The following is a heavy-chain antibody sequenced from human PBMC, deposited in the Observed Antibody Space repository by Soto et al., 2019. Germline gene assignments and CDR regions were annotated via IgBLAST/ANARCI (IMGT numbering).Heavy chain of an antibody. D-gene: IGHD3-10*01. J-gene: IGHJ6*02. Sequence: EVQLLESGGGLVQPGGSLRLSCAASGFTFSSYAMSWVRQAPGKGLEWVSAISGSGGSTYYADSVKGRFTISRDNSKNTLYLQMNSLRAEDTAVYYCANGYYGSAGGDYYYYYGMDVWGQGTTVTVSS. CDR1: GFTFSSYA. CDR2: ISGSGGST. CDR3: ANGYYGSAGGDYYYYYGMDV. V-gene: IGHV3-23*01.